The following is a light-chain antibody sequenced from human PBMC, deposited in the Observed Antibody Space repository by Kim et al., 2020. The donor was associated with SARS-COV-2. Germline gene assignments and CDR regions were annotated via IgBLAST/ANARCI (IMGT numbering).Light chain of an antibody. Sequence: GQSVTISCCGTSVDVVCYNSVSWYQQHPGKAPKLLIYEVTKRPAGFPDRFSASKSGNTGSLTVSGLQSDDEADYYCNSYAGNNLWVLGGGTQLSVL. CDR2: EVT. CDR3: NSYAGNNLWV. J-gene: IGLJ3*02. V-gene: IGLV2-8*01. CDR1: SVDVVCYNS.